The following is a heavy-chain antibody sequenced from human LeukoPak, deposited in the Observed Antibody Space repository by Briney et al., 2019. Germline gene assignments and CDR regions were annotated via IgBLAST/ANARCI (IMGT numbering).Heavy chain of an antibody. Sequence: ASVKVSCKASGYTFTSYGISWVRQAPGQGLEWMGWISAYNGNTNYAQKFQGRVTMTRDTSISTAYMELSRLRSDDTAVYYCARGGRGYSYGRVDYWGQGTLVTVSS. V-gene: IGHV1-18*01. CDR2: ISAYNGNT. J-gene: IGHJ4*02. CDR1: GYTFTSYG. D-gene: IGHD5-18*01. CDR3: ARGGRGYSYGRVDY.